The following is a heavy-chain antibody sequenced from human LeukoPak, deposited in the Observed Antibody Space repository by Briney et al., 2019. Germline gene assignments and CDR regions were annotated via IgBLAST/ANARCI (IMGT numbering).Heavy chain of an antibody. CDR2: VYTTGST. CDR1: GDFNNSGNYY. V-gene: IGHV4-61*02. D-gene: IGHD2-2*01. J-gene: IGHJ4*02. CDR3: ARFWFSRGYFFDY. Sequence: SETLSLTCTVSGDFNNSGNYYWSWVRQPAGKGLEYIGRVYTTGSTNYNPSLKSRVTISLDTSKNQFSLKLKTVTAADTAVYCCARFWFSRGYFFDYWGRGALVTVSS.